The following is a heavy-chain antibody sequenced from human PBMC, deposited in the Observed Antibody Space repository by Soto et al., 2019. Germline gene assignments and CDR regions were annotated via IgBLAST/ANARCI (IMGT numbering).Heavy chain of an antibody. CDR2: ISGYNGNT. J-gene: IGHJ6*02. V-gene: IGHV1-18*01. CDR3: ARDCSSTTAYNYYYGMDV. D-gene: IGHD2-2*01. Sequence: ASVKVCCKSSGYTFHNYGISWVRQVPGQGPEWMGWISGYNGNTNYAQKLQGRVTMTTDTSTSTAYMELRSLRSDDTAVYYCARDCSSTTAYNYYYGMDVWGQGTTVTVSS. CDR1: GYTFHNYG.